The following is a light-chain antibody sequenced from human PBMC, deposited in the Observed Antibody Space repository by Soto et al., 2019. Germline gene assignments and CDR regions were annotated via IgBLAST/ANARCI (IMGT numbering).Light chain of an antibody. CDR2: DTS. V-gene: IGLV7-46*01. CDR3: LLSYSGARVV. J-gene: IGLJ2*01. CDR1: TGAVTSGHY. Sequence: QAVVTQEPSLTVSPGGTVTLTCGSSTGAVTSGHYPYWSQQKPGQVPRTLIYDTSNKQSWTPARFSGSLLGGKAALTLSGAQPEDEADYYCLLSYSGARVVFGGGTKLTVL.